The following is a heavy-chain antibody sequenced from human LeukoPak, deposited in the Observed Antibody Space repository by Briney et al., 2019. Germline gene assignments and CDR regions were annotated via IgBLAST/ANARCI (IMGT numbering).Heavy chain of an antibody. V-gene: IGHV3-23*01. Sequence: PGGSLRLSCAASGFTFSSYAMSWVRQAPGKGLEWVSAISGSGGSTYYADSVKGRFTISRDNSKNTLFMQMNSLRAEDTAVYYCAKDFYDSSGSRYDYWGQGTLVTVSS. CDR3: AKDFYDSSGSRYDY. CDR1: GFTFSSYA. D-gene: IGHD3-22*01. CDR2: ISGSGGST. J-gene: IGHJ4*02.